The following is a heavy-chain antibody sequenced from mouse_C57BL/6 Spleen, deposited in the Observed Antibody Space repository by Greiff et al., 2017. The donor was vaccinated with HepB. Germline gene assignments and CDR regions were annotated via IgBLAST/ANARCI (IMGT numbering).Heavy chain of an antibody. D-gene: IGHD2-2*01. J-gene: IGHJ2*01. V-gene: IGHV1-69*01. Sequence: QVQLQQPGAELVMPGASVKLSCKASGYTFTSYWMHWVKQRPGQGLEWIGEIDPSDSYTNYNQKFKGKSTLTVDKSSSTAYMQLSSLTSEDSAVYYCARGGTMVTTGYFDYWGQGTTLTVSS. CDR2: IDPSDSYT. CDR1: GYTFTSYW. CDR3: ARGGTMVTTGYFDY.